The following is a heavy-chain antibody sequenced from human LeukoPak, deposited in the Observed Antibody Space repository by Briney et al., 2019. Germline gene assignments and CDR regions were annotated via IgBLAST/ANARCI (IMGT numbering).Heavy chain of an antibody. V-gene: IGHV4-34*01. D-gene: IGHD3-22*01. J-gene: IGHJ4*02. CDR2: INHSGST. Sequence: SETLSLTCAVYGGSFSGCCWSWIRQPPGKGLEWIGEINHSGSTNYNPSLKSRVTISVDTSKNQFSLKLSSVTAADTAVYYCARGVRAYYYDSSGYYFDYWGQGTLVTVSS. CDR3: ARGVRAYYYDSSGYYFDY. CDR1: GGSFSGCC.